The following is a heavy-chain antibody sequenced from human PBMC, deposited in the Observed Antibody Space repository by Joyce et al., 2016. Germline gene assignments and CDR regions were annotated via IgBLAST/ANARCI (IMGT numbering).Heavy chain of an antibody. CDR3: ARGSAYFDY. J-gene: IGHJ4*02. D-gene: IGHD2-2*01. Sequence: QVQLLQSGAEVRKPGSSVKVSCRASGGTFSTYEISWIRHAPGQGLEWMGGIIPYFGSPKYAQTFQGRVAITADDSTSTSYLEVNNLIPEDTALYYCARGSAYFDYWGQGTQVIVSS. CDR1: GGTFSTYE. CDR2: IIPYFGSP. V-gene: IGHV1-69*01.